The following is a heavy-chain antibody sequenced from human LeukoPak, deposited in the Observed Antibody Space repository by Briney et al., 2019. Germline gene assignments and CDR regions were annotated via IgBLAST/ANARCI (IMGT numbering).Heavy chain of an antibody. Sequence: PSETLSLTCTVSGGSLSSGGYYWSWIRQPPGKGLEWIGYIYHSGSTYYNPSLKSRVTISVDRSKNQFSLKLSSVTAADTAVYYCARDQSPRSEYDFWSGSAWGPGNPVTVSS. D-gene: IGHD3-3*01. V-gene: IGHV4-30-2*01. CDR1: GGSLSSGGYY. CDR3: ARDQSPRSEYDFWSGSA. CDR2: IYHSGST. J-gene: IGHJ5*02.